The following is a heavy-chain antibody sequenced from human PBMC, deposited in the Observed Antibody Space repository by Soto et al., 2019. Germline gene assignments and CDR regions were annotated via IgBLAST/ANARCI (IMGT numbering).Heavy chain of an antibody. CDR3: ARLEGLATISYYFDF. J-gene: IGHJ4*02. Sequence: QLQLQESGPGLVKPSETLSLTCSVSGDSINSDKYYCGWIRQPPGKGLEWIGSIYFRGNTYYNPSLQTRVTISLDTSKSQFSLKLNSVTAADSAVYFCARLEGLATISYYFDFWGQGDLVTVSS. V-gene: IGHV4-39*01. D-gene: IGHD3-9*01. CDR1: GDSINSDKYY. CDR2: IYFRGNT.